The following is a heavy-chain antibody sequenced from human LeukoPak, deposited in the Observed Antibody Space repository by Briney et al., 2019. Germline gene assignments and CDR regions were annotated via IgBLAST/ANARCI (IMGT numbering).Heavy chain of an antibody. V-gene: IGHV3-23*01. J-gene: IGHJ4*02. D-gene: IGHD3-9*01. CDR2: ISGSGGST. Sequence: GGSLRLSCAASGFTFSSYAMSWVRQAPGKGLEWVSAISGSGGSTYYADSVKGRFTISRDNTKNTLYLQMNSLRAEDTAVYYCARELRYFDWLLTYWGQGTLVTVSS. CDR1: GFTFSSYA. CDR3: ARELRYFDWLLTY.